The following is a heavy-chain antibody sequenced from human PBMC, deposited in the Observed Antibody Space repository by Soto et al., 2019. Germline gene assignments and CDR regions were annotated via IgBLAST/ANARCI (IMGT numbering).Heavy chain of an antibody. CDR2: IYHSGST. J-gene: IGHJ5*02. Sequence: QLQLQESGSGLVKPSQTLSLTCAVSGGSISSGGYSWSWIRQPPGKGLEWIGYIYHSGSTYYNPSLKSRVTISVDRSKNQFSLKLSSVTAADTAVYYCARGKSIRFLEPRAWFDPWGQGTLVTVSS. V-gene: IGHV4-30-2*01. CDR3: ARGKSIRFLEPRAWFDP. CDR1: GGSISSGGYS. D-gene: IGHD3-3*01.